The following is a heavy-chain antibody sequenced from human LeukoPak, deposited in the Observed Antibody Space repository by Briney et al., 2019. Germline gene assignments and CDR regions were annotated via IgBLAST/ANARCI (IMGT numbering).Heavy chain of an antibody. Sequence: SGTLSLTCAVSGGSIRSSNWWSWVRQPPGKGLEWIGEIYHTGNTNYNPSLKSRVTISVDKSKNQFSLKLSSVTAADTAVYYCATETYYDSSGPDFDYWGQGTLVT. J-gene: IGHJ4*02. V-gene: IGHV4-4*02. CDR2: IYHTGNT. CDR1: GGSIRSSNW. D-gene: IGHD3-22*01. CDR3: ATETYYDSSGPDFDY.